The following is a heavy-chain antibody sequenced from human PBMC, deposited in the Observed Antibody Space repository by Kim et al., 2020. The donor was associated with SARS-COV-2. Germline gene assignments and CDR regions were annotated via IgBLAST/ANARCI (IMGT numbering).Heavy chain of an antibody. CDR1: GFTFSSYA. D-gene: IGHD3-10*01. J-gene: IGHJ4*02. Sequence: GGSLRLSCAASGFTFSSYAMSWVRQAPGKGLEWVSAISGSGGSTYYADSVKGRFTISRDNSKNTLYLQMNSLRAEDTAVYYCAKGLLWFGELPYYFDYWGQGTLVTVSS. CDR3: AKGLLWFGELPYYFDY. CDR2: ISGSGGST. V-gene: IGHV3-23*01.